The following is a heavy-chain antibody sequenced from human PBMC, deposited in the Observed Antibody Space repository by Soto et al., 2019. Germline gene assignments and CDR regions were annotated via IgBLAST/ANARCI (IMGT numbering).Heavy chain of an antibody. CDR1: GGSISSYY. CDR3: ARGITMVRGVSHYFDY. V-gene: IGHV4-59*01. J-gene: IGHJ4*02. CDR2: IYYSGST. Sequence: QVQLQESGPGLVKPSETLSLTCTVSGGSISSYYWSWIRQPPGKGLEWIGYIYYSGSTNYNPSLKSRVTVSVDTYKNQFSLKLSSVTAADTAVYYCARGITMVRGVSHYFDYWGQGTLVTVSS. D-gene: IGHD3-10*01.